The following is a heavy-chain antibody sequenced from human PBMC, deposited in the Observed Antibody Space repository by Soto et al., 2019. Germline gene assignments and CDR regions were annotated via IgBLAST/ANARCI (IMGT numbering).Heavy chain of an antibody. CDR3: ARDSPYYDSSPDMSVDY. D-gene: IGHD3-22*01. Sequence: PGGSLRLSCAASGFTFSSYSMNWVRQAPGKGLEWVSSISSSSSYIYYADSVKGRFTISRDNAKNSLYLQMNSLRAEDTAVYYCARDSPYYDSSPDMSVDYWGQGTLVTVSS. V-gene: IGHV3-21*01. CDR1: GFTFSSYS. J-gene: IGHJ4*02. CDR2: ISSSSSYI.